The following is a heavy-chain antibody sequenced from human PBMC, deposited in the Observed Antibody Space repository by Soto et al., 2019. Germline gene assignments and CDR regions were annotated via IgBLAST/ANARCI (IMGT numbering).Heavy chain of an antibody. V-gene: IGHV4-39*01. CDR1: GGSISSSSHY. CDR2: IYYSGST. J-gene: IGHJ5*02. D-gene: IGHD6-13*01. Sequence: KPSETLSLTCTVSGGSISSSSHYWGWIRQPPGKGLEWIGSIYYSGSTYYNPSLKSRVTISVDTSENQFSLRLSSVTAADTAVYYCARHYTGSGAVATAGTGSWFDPWGQGTLVTVSS. CDR3: ARHYTGSGAVATAGTGSWFDP.